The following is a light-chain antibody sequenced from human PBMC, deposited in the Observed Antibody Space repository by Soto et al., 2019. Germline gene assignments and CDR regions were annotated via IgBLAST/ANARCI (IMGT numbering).Light chain of an antibody. Sequence: QSSLTKPPSVYGAPGQMVTISCTGSSSNIGAGYDVHWYQQLPGTAPKLLIYGNSNRPSGVPDRFSGSKSGTSASLAITGLQAEDEADYYCQSYDSSLSGYVFGTGTKVTVL. CDR1: SSNIGAGYD. V-gene: IGLV1-40*01. J-gene: IGLJ1*01. CDR2: GNS. CDR3: QSYDSSLSGYV.